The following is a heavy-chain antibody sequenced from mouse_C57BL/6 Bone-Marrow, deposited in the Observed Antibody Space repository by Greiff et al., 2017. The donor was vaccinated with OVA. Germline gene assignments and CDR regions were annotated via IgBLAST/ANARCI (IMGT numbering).Heavy chain of an antibody. J-gene: IGHJ1*03. CDR3: TPYYGSSPKYFDV. D-gene: IGHD1-1*01. V-gene: IGHV14-4*01. CDR1: GFNIKDDY. CDR2: IDPENGDT. Sequence: EVQLQQSGAELVRPGASVKLSCTASGFNIKDDYMHWVKQRPEQGLEWIGWIDPENGDTEYASKFQGKATITADTSSNTAYLQLSSLTSEDTAVYYCTPYYGSSPKYFDVWGTGTTVTVSS.